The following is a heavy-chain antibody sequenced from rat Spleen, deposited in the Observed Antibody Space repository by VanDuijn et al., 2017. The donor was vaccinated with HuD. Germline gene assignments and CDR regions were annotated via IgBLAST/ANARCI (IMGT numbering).Heavy chain of an antibody. Sequence: QVQLKESGPGLVQPSQTLSLTCTVSGFSLSSYGVIWVRQPPGKGLEWMGVIWGNGNTNYNSVLKSRLSISRDTSKSQIYLKMNSLQTEDTAIYFCVRERVPGFAFYFDYWGQGVMVTVSS. CDR2: IWGNGNT. V-gene: IGHV2-13*01. J-gene: IGHJ2*01. D-gene: IGHD1-4*01. CDR3: VRERVPGFAFYFDY. CDR1: GFSLSSYG.